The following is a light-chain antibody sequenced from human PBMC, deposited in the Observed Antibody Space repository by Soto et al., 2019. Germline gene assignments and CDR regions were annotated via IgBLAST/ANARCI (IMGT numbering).Light chain of an antibody. CDR1: SSDVGSYNR. Sequence: QSVLTKPPSVYGAPGQSVTISCTGTSSDVGSYNRVSWYQQPPGTAPKLMIYEVNNRPSGVPDRFSGSKSGNTASLTITGLQAEDEADYYCNSYTSSNTYVFGTGPKVTVL. V-gene: IGLV2-18*02. J-gene: IGLJ1*01. CDR3: NSYTSSNTYV. CDR2: EVN.